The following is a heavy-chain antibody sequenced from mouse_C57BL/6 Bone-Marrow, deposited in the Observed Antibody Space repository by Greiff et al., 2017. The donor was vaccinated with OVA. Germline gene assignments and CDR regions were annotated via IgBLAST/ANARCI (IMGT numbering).Heavy chain of an antibody. V-gene: IGHV1-69*01. CDR3: ARRDLWAVYYFDY. CDR1: GYTFTSYW. J-gene: IGHJ2*01. CDR2: IDPSDSYT. D-gene: IGHD3-3*01. Sequence: VQLQQPGAELVMPGASVKLSCKASGYTFTSYWMHWVKQRPGQGLEWIGEIDPSDSYTNYNQKFKGKSTLTVDKSSSTAYMQLSSLTSEDSAVYYCARRDLWAVYYFDYWGQGTTLTVSS.